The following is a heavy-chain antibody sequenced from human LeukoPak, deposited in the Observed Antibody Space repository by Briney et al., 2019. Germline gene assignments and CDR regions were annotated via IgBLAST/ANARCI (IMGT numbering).Heavy chain of an antibody. J-gene: IGHJ6*02. D-gene: IGHD6-19*01. CDR3: AKDRAVESYYYYYGMDV. Sequence: GGSLRLSCAAAGFTFSSYSMNWVRQAPGKGLEWVAFIRYDGSNKYYADSVKGRFTISRDNSKNTLYLQMNSLRAEDTAVYYCAKDRAVESYYYYYGMDVWGQGTTVTVSS. V-gene: IGHV3-30*02. CDR2: IRYDGSNK. CDR1: GFTFSSYS.